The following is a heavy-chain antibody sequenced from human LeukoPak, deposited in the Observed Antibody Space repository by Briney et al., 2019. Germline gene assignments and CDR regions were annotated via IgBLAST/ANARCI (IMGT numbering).Heavy chain of an antibody. Sequence: GGSLRLSCAASGFTFSSYGMHWVRQAPGGGLEWVANIDQSGGRNNYVDSVKGRFTISRDNAKNSLFLEMSSLRADDTAVYFCARDVEGGTFDIWGQGTTVTVSS. V-gene: IGHV3-7*05. CDR1: GFTFSSYG. CDR2: IDQSGGRN. CDR3: ARDVEGGTFDI. D-gene: IGHD3-16*01. J-gene: IGHJ3*02.